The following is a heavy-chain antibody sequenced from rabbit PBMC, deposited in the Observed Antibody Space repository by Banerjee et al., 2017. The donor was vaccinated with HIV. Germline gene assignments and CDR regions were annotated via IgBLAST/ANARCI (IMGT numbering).Heavy chain of an antibody. CDR3: ARDQAYDYAGDGYTMLTRLDL. Sequence: QQQLVESGGGLVKPGGTLTLTCKASGFSFSSGYYMYWVRQAPGKGLELIACIFTSSGSTSYASWGKGRFTTSRSTSLHTVDLKMTSLTAADTATYFCARDQAYDYAGDGYTMLTRLDLWGQGTLVTVS. CDR2: IFTSSGST. CDR1: GFSFSSGYY. V-gene: IGHV1S43*01. J-gene: IGHJ3*01. D-gene: IGHD2-1*01.